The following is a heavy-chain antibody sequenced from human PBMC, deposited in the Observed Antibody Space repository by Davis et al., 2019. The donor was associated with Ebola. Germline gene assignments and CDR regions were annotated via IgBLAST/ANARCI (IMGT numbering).Heavy chain of an antibody. CDR3: AKYFLKQIGSPFDY. Sequence: GSLRLSCAASGFTFSSYWMSWVRQPPGKGLEWIGEINHSGSTNYNPSLKSRVTISVDTSKNQFSLKLSSVTAADTAVYYCAKYFLKQIGSPFDYWGQGTLVTVSS. V-gene: IGHV4-34*08. J-gene: IGHJ4*02. CDR1: GFTFSSYW. D-gene: IGHD2/OR15-2a*01. CDR2: INHSGST.